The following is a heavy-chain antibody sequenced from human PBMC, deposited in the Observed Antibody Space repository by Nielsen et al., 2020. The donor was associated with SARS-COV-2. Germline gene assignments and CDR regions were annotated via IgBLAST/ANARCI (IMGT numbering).Heavy chain of an antibody. D-gene: IGHD6-19*01. J-gene: IGHJ4*02. V-gene: IGHV4-39*07. CDR3: ARVRSGWYYFDY. CDR2: IYHSGST. Sequence: SETLSLTCTVSGGSISSGDYYWSWIRQPPGKGLEWIGSIYHSGSTYYNPSLKSRVTISVDTSKNQFSLKLSSVTAADTAVYYCARVRSGWYYFDYWGQGTLVTVSS. CDR1: GGSISSGDYY.